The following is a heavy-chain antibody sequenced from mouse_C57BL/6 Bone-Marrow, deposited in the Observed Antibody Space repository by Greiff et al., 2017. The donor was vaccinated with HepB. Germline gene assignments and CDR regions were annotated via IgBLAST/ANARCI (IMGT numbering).Heavy chain of an antibody. CDR2: ISGGGGNT. J-gene: IGHJ2*01. CDR3: ARRGYYYYFDY. V-gene: IGHV5-9*01. Sequence: EVHLVESGGGLVKPGGSLKLSCAASGFTFSSYTMSWVRQTPEKRLEWVATISGGGGNTYYPDSVKGRFTISRDNAKNTLYLQMSSLRSEDTALYYCARRGYYYYFDYWGQGTTLTVSS. D-gene: IGHD2-3*01. CDR1: GFTFSSYT.